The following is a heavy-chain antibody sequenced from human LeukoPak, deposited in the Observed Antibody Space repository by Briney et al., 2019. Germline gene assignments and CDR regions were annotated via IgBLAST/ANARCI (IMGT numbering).Heavy chain of an antibody. CDR1: GGSISSYY. D-gene: IGHD6-13*01. V-gene: IGHV4-4*07. CDR3: ARCKSSSCAGLLDY. CDR2: IYTSGST. J-gene: IGHJ4*02. Sequence: SETLSLTCTVSGGSISSYYWSWIRQPAGKGLEWIGRIYTSGSTNYNPSLKSRVTMSVDTSKNQFSLKLSSVTAADTAAYYCARCKSSSCAGLLDYWGQGTLVTVSS.